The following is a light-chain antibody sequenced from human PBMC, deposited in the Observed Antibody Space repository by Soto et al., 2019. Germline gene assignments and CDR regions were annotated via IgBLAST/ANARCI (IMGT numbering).Light chain of an antibody. CDR1: SSNIGSNS. V-gene: IGLV1-44*01. CDR2: TNN. CDR3: ATWDDSLNGYV. Sequence: SVLTQPLSASGTPGQRVTISCSGSSSNIGSNSVNWFQQLPGTAPRLLIYTNNQRPSGVPDRFSGSKSGTSASLAISGLRSEDEADYYCATWDDSLNGYVFGAGTKVTVL. J-gene: IGLJ1*01.